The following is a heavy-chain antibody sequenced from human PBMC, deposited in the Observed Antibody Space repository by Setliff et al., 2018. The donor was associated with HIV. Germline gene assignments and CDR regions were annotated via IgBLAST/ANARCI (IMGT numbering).Heavy chain of an antibody. CDR2: IYHNGNT. CDR1: GGALSGYY. V-gene: IGHV4-34*01. J-gene: IGHJ4*02. D-gene: IGHD3-3*01. Sequence: SETLSLTCAVYGGALSGYYWSWIRQPPGKGLEWIGTIYHNGNTNYNPSLRSRATISVDTSKNQFSLRLSSVTAAETAVYYCARGIENFWSGYIRWGQGTLVTVSS. CDR3: ARGIENFWSGYIR.